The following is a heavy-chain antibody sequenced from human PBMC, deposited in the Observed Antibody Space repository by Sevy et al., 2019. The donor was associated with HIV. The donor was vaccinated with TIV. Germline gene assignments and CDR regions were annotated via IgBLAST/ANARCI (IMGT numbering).Heavy chain of an antibody. D-gene: IGHD3-10*01. CDR2: IWYDGSNK. Sequence: GGSLTLSCAASGFTFSDYGMHWVRHAPGKGLEWVAAIWYDGSNKYYADSVKGRFTVSRDNSKNTLYLQMNSLRAEDTAVYYCARSLYYYGSGSEDALDIWGQGTMVTVSS. J-gene: IGHJ3*02. CDR3: ARSLYYYGSGSEDALDI. CDR1: GFTFSDYG. V-gene: IGHV3-33*01.